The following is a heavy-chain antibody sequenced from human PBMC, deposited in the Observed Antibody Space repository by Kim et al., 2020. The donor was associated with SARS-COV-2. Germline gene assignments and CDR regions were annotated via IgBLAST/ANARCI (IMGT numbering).Heavy chain of an antibody. Sequence: ASVKVSCKASGYTFTSYGISWVRQAPGQGLEWMGWISAYNGNTNYAQKLQGRVTMTTDTSTSTAYMELRSLRSDDTAVYYCARCLFDDILTGYYIHYYGMDVWGQGTTVTVSS. CDR3: ARCLFDDILTGYYIHYYGMDV. V-gene: IGHV1-18*01. D-gene: IGHD3-9*01. J-gene: IGHJ6*02. CDR1: GYTFTSYG. CDR2: ISAYNGNT.